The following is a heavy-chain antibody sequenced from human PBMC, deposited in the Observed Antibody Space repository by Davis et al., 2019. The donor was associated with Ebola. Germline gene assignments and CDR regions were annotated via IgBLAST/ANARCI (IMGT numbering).Heavy chain of an antibody. CDR2: IYYSGNT. J-gene: IGHJ4*02. V-gene: IGHV4-59*01. CDR1: GGSISSSY. D-gene: IGHD7-27*01. Sequence: SETLSLTCTVSGGSISSSYWSWIRQPPGKGLEWIGYIYYSGNTNYNPSLKSRVTMSVDTSKNQFSLKLSSVTAADTAVYYCARDNFGLGMGIFDHWGQGILVTVSS. CDR3: ARDNFGLGMGIFDH.